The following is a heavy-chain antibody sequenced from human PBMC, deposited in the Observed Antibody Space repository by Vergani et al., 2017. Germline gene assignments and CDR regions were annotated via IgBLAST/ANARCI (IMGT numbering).Heavy chain of an antibody. D-gene: IGHD3-10*01. V-gene: IGHV4-59*02. CDR3: ARSRIYYGAGSPDY. CDR1: GASVNSSY. J-gene: IGHJ4*02. CDR2: VSFRGDT. Sequence: QVKLQESGPGLVKPSATLSLTCTVSGASVNSSYWSWIRQPPGKGLEWMGYVSFRGDTLYDPSVKGRMTISLNTSSNQFSLYLTSVTAADTAVYYCARSRIYYGAGSPDYWGQGTLVTVSS.